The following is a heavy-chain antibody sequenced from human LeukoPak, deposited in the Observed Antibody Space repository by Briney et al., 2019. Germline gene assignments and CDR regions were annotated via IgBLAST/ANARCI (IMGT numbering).Heavy chain of an antibody. D-gene: IGHD3-16*01. V-gene: IGHV4-59*01. CDR3: ARGRYGWLPFDF. Sequence: KPSETLSLTCAVYGGSFSGYYWNWIRQPPGKGLEWIGYIYYSGSTNYNPSLKSRVTISVDTSKNQFTLKLSSVTAADTAVYYCARGRYGWLPFDFWGQGTLLTVSS. CDR1: GGSFSGYY. J-gene: IGHJ4*02. CDR2: IYYSGST.